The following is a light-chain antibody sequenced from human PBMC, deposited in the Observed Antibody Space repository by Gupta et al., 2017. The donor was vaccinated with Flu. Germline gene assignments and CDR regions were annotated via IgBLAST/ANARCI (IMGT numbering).Light chain of an antibody. CDR2: GGS. J-gene: IGKJ3*01. Sequence: ATLSLSPGERATLSCRASQSLSSSYFAWYQQKPGQAPRLLIYGGSSRATGTPDRFSGSGSGTDFTLTTSRLEPEDFAVYYCQQYDSSPLTFGPGTKVDV. CDR1: QSLSSSY. V-gene: IGKV3-20*01. CDR3: QQYDSSPLT.